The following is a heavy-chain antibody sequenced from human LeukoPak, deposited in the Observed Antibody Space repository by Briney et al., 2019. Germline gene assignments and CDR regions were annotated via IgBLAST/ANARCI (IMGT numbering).Heavy chain of an antibody. CDR2: VRGGGNRT. J-gene: IGHJ4*02. D-gene: IGHD1-26*01. V-gene: IGHV3-23*01. Sequence: GESLRLSCAASGFTLSSYAMSWVRQAPGKGLEWVSVVRGGGNRTYYADAVKGRFTISRDNSKNTLYMKMNTLRAEDTAVYYCAKALGGSYYGDRGFDYWGQGTLVTVSS. CDR3: AKALGGSYYGDRGFDY. CDR1: GFTLSSYA.